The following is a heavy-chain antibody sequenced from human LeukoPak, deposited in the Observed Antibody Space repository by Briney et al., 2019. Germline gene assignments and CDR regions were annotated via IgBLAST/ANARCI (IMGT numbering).Heavy chain of an antibody. Sequence: SETLSLTCAVSGYSISISNWWGWIRQPPGNGLEWMGYIYYSGSIYYNPSLKSRVTMSVDTSKNQFSLKLSSVTAVDTAVYYCARGKWEPEVYFDYWGQGTLVTVSS. CDR2: IYYSGSI. CDR1: GYSISISNW. J-gene: IGHJ4*02. CDR3: ARGKWEPEVYFDY. V-gene: IGHV4-28*05. D-gene: IGHD1-26*01.